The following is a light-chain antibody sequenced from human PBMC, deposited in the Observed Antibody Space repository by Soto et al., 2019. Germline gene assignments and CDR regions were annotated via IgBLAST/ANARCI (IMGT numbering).Light chain of an antibody. J-gene: IGLJ3*02. Sequence: QAVVTQPPSVSWAPVQRVTSSCTGSSSNFGAGYDVHWYQQLPGTAPKLLIYTNSNRPSGIPDRFSGSKSGTAASLASTGLQAEAEADYYCQSYDTSLSARVFGGGTKLTV. CDR3: QSYDTSLSARV. V-gene: IGLV1-40*01. CDR1: SSNFGAGYD. CDR2: TNS.